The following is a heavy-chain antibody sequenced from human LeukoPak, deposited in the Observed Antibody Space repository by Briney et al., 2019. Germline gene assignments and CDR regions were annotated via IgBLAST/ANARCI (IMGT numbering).Heavy chain of an antibody. D-gene: IGHD3-10*01. CDR1: GYTFTSYG. V-gene: IGHV1-18*01. J-gene: IGHJ3*02. CDR2: ISAYNGNT. CDR3: ARATYGSGSYRAFDI. Sequence: ASVKVSCKASGYTFTSYGISWVRQAPGQGLEWMGWISAYNGNTNYAQKLQGRVTMTTDTSTSTAYMELSRLRSDDTAVYYCARATYGSGSYRAFDIWGQGTMVTVSS.